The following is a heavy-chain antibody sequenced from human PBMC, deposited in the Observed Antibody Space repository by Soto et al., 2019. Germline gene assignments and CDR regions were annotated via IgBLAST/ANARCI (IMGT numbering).Heavy chain of an antibody. D-gene: IGHD3-10*01. CDR2: VSLKTGAT. Sequence: ASVKVSCKAWENTVANYYIHWVRQAPGQGLEWMGCVSLKTGATNYAQKFQGRVAMTRDTSMREVYMDLSTLRSDDSAVYYCARDRRGSGTIDIMDVWGPGTTVTVSS. J-gene: IGHJ6*02. CDR1: ENTVANYY. V-gene: IGHV1-2*02. CDR3: ARDRRGSGTIDIMDV.